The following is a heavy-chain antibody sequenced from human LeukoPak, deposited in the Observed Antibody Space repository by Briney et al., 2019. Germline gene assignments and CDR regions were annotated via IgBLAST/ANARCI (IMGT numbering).Heavy chain of an antibody. Sequence: GTSVKVSCKASGYIFTGYYMHWVRQAPGQGLEWMGRINPNSGGTNYAQKFQGRVTMTRDTSISTAYMELSRLRSDDTAVYYCARDPFRIVGATIDCWGQGTLVTVSS. CDR3: ARDPFRIVGATIDC. D-gene: IGHD1-26*01. J-gene: IGHJ4*02. CDR2: INPNSGGT. V-gene: IGHV1-2*06. CDR1: GYIFTGYY.